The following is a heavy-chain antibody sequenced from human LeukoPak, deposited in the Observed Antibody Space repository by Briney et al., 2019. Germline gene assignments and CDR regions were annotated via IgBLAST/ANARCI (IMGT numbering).Heavy chain of an antibody. V-gene: IGHV1-18*01. J-gene: IGHJ3*02. CDR3: ARVFTMIVVVDAFDI. CDR1: GYTFTSYG. Sequence: ASVKVSCKASGYTFTSYGISWVRQAPGQGLEWMGLISAYNGNTNYAQKLQGRVTMTTDTSTSTAYMELRSLRSDDTAVYYCARVFTMIVVVDAFDIWGQGTMVTVSS. CDR2: ISAYNGNT. D-gene: IGHD3-22*01.